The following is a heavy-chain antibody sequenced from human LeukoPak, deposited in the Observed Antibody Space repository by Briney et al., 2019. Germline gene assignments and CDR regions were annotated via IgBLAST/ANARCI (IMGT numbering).Heavy chain of an antibody. Sequence: SETLSLTCAVYGGSFSGFYWSWIRHVPGKGLEWIGEINYTGSTSYNPSLKSRVTISVDTSQDQFFLLLTSVTAADTAVYCCARVAGYLLTRWFGPGGQGTHVSVSS. CDR1: GGSFSGFY. J-gene: IGHJ5*02. CDR2: INYTGST. D-gene: IGHD6-25*01. V-gene: IGHV4-34*01. CDR3: ARVAGYLLTRWFGP.